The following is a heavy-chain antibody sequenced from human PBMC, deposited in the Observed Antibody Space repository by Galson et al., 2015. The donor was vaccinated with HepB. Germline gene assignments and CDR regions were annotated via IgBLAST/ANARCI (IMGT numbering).Heavy chain of an antibody. CDR1: GYSFIDYY. J-gene: IGHJ6*02. CDR2: INPNSGGT. D-gene: IGHD4/OR15-4a*01. CDR3: ARAMVPTGFYYGMDA. Sequence: SGYSFIDYYIHWVRQAPGQGLEWVGSINPNSGGTNYAQKFQGWVTVTRDTSVSTAYMELSGLTSDATAIYYCARAMVPTGFYYGMDAWGQGTTVTVSS. V-gene: IGHV1-2*04.